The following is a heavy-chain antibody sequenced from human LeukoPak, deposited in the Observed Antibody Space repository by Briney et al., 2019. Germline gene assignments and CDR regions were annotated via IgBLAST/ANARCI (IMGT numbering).Heavy chain of an antibody. V-gene: IGHV1-69*01. CDR3: ARRSEGGSGLTNRWFDP. D-gene: IGHD3-3*01. J-gene: IGHJ5*02. CDR2: IIPIFGTA. Sequence: GASVKVSCKASGGTFSSYAISWVRQAPGQGLEWMGGIIPIFGTANYAQKFQGRVTITADESTSTAHMELSSLRSEDTAVYYCARRSEGGSGLTNRWFDPWGQGTLVTVSS. CDR1: GGTFSSYA.